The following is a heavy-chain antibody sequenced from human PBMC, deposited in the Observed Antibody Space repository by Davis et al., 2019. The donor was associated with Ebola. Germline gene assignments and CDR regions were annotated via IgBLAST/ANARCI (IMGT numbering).Heavy chain of an antibody. Sequence: SETLSLTCAVYGGSFSGYYWSWIRQPPGKGLEWIGEINYIGSINYNPSLKSRVTISVDTSQNQFSLNLRSVTAADTAVYYCARGRGGWLQVVDYWGQGTLVTVSS. CDR3: ARGRGGWLQVVDY. CDR2: INYIGSI. V-gene: IGHV4-34*01. D-gene: IGHD5-24*01. CDR1: GGSFSGYY. J-gene: IGHJ4*02.